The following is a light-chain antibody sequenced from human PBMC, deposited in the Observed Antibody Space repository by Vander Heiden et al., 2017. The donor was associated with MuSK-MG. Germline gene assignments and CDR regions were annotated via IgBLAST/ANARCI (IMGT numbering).Light chain of an antibody. V-gene: IGLV3-1*01. CDR2: QDS. CDR1: NLGDKY. CDR3: QAWDSSTGV. Sequence: SYERTQQPSVCVSPGQTASITCTGDNLGDKYACWYQQKPGPSPWLGIYQDSKRPSGIPERFSGSNSGNTATLTISGTQAMDEADYYCQAWDSSTGVFGGGTKLTVL. J-gene: IGLJ2*01.